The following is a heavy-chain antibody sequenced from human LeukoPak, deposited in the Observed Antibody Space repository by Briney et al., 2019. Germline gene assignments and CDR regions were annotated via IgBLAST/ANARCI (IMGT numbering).Heavy chain of an antibody. D-gene: IGHD2-2*01. J-gene: IGHJ4*02. CDR1: GGSISSYY. CDR3: ARGIHYCSSTSCYSHFDY. V-gene: IGHV4-59*01. CDR2: IYYSGST. Sequence: SETLSLTCTVSGGSISSYYWSWIRQPPGKGLEWIGYIYYSGSTNYNPSLKSRVTTSVDTSKNQFSLKLSSVTAADTAVYYCARGIHYCSSTSCYSHFDYWGQGTLVTVSS.